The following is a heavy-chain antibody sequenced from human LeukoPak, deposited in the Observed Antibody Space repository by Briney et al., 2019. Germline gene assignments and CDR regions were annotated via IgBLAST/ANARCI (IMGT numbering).Heavy chain of an antibody. CDR2: ISGNGDST. Sequence: GGSLRLSCAASGFTFSTYAMSWVRQAPGKGLHWVPAISGNGDSTYYADSVKGRFTISRDNPKNTLYLQMNSLRAEDTAVYYCAKGRTSGSYYAWDYWGQGALVTVSS. V-gene: IGHV3-23*01. D-gene: IGHD1-26*01. CDR1: GFTFSTYA. J-gene: IGHJ4*02. CDR3: AKGRTSGSYYAWDY.